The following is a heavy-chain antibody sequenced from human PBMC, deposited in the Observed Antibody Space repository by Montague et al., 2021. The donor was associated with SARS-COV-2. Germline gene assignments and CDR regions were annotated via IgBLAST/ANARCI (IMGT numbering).Heavy chain of an antibody. CDR1: GFSLSTSGVG. D-gene: IGHD5-18*01. Sequence: PALVKPTQTLTLTCSLSGFSLSTSGVGVGWIRQPPGKALEWLALXYWDDEKRYSPSLKSRLTIAKDTSKNQVVLTMTNMDPADTATYYCAHRYTAELGGLKSNAFFDFWGQGTLVTVSS. J-gene: IGHJ4*02. CDR2: XYWDDEK. V-gene: IGHV2-5*02. CDR3: AHRYTAELGGLKSNAFFDF.